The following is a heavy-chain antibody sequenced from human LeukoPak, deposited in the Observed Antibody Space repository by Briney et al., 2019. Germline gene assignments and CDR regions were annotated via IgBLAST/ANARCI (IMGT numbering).Heavy chain of an antibody. CDR3: ASPGPSSLYGGAFDI. CDR2: IYYSGST. Sequence: SETLSLTCTLSGGSLSSSSYYWGWIRQPPGKGLEWVGSIYYSGSTHYNPSLKSRVTISVDTSKNQFSLKLSSVTAADTAVYYCASPGPSSLYGGAFDIWGQGTMVTVSS. J-gene: IGHJ3*02. D-gene: IGHD2-8*01. CDR1: GGSLSSSSYY. V-gene: IGHV4-39*01.